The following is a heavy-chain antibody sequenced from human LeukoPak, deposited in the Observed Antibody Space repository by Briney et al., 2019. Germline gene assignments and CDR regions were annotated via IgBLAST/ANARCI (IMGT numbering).Heavy chain of an antibody. D-gene: IGHD4-17*01. CDR2: IKQDGSEK. Sequence: PGGSLRLSCVASGFTFGKYWMSWVRQAPGKGLEWVANIKQDGSEKYYVDSVKGRFTISRDNARNSLYLQMNSLRAEDTAVYYCARKGGYYGDYFDSWGQGTLVTVSS. CDR3: ARKGGYYGDYFDS. V-gene: IGHV3-7*03. J-gene: IGHJ4*02. CDR1: GFTFGKYW.